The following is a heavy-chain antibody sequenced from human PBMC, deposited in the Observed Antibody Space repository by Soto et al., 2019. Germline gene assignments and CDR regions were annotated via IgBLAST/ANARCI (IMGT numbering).Heavy chain of an antibody. CDR3: ARGTYYDFWSGYYYRAVPPYSWFDP. D-gene: IGHD3-3*01. Sequence: PSETLSLTCAVYGGSFSGYYWSWIRQPPGKGLEWIGEINHSGSTNYNPSLKSRVTISVDTSKNQFSLKLSSVTAADTAVYYCARGTYYDFWSGYYYRAVPPYSWFDPWGQGTLVTVSS. CDR2: INHSGST. J-gene: IGHJ5*02. CDR1: GGSFSGYY. V-gene: IGHV4-34*01.